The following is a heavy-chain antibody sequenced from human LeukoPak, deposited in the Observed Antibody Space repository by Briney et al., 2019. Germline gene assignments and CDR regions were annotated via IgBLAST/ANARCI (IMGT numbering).Heavy chain of an antibody. CDR3: ARQGRYYYMDV. Sequence: KPSETLSLTCTVSGGSISSSSYYWGWIRHPPGKGLEWIGSIYYSGSTYYNPSLKSRVTISVDTSKNQFSLKLSSVTAADTAVYYCARQGRYYYMDVWGKGTTVTVSS. V-gene: IGHV4-39*01. CDR1: GGSISSSSYY. J-gene: IGHJ6*03. CDR2: IYYSGST.